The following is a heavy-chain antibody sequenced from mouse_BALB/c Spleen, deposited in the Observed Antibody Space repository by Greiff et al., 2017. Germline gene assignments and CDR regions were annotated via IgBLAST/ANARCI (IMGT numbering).Heavy chain of an antibody. CDR3: ARSPIYYDYDGGYFDY. CDR2: INPSSGYT. CDR1: GYTFTSYT. Sequence: QVQLQQSAAELARPGASVKMSCKASGYTFTSYTMHWVKQRPGQGLEWIGYINPSSGYTEYNQKFKDKTTLTADKSSGTAYMQLSSLTSEDSAVYYCARSPIYYDYDGGYFDYWGQGTTLTVSS. J-gene: IGHJ2*01. D-gene: IGHD2-4*01. V-gene: IGHV1-4*02.